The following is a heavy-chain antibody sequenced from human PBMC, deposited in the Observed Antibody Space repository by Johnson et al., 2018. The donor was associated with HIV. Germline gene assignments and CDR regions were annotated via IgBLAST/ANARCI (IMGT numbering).Heavy chain of an antibody. J-gene: IGHJ3*02. CDR3: ARDITPHKEGDAFDI. V-gene: IGHV3-20*04. Sequence: VQLVESGGALVQPGGSLRLSCAASGFTFSSYAMSWVRQAPGKGLEWVSGINWNGGSTGYADSVKGRFTISRDNAKNSLYLQMNSLRAEDTAVYYCARDITPHKEGDAFDIWGQGTMVTVSS. CDR1: GFTFSSYA. D-gene: IGHD1-14*01. CDR2: INWNGGST.